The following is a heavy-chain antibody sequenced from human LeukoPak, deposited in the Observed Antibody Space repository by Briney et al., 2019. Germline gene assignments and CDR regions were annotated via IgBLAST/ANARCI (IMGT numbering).Heavy chain of an antibody. CDR1: GFTFSSYA. J-gene: IGHJ6*02. D-gene: IGHD2-2*01. CDR2: ISGSGGST. CDR3: AKDLNEIVVVPAASPMDV. V-gene: IGHV3-23*01. Sequence: GGSLRLSCAASGFTFSSYAMSWVRQAPGKGLEWVSAISGSGGSTYYADSVKGRFTISRDNSKNTLYLQMNSLRAEDTAVYYCAKDLNEIVVVPAASPMDVWGQGTTVTVSS.